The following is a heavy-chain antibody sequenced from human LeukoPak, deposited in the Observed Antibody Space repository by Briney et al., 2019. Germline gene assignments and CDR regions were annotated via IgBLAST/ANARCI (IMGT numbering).Heavy chain of an antibody. Sequence: SVKVSCKASGGTFSSYAINWVRQAPGQGLEWMGGIIPIFGTANYAQKFQGRVTITADKSTSTVYMELSSLRSEDTAMYYCARDKQQLVGGYYYYYMDVWGKGTTVTISS. D-gene: IGHD6-13*01. CDR1: GGTFSSYA. J-gene: IGHJ6*03. CDR3: ARDKQQLVGGYYYYYMDV. V-gene: IGHV1-69*06. CDR2: IIPIFGTA.